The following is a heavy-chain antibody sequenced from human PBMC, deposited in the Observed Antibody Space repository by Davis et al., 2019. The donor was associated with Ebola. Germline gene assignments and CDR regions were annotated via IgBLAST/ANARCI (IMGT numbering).Heavy chain of an antibody. CDR3: ARLRMGGY. J-gene: IGHJ4*02. CDR2: INHSGST. Sequence: MPSETLSLTCAVYGVSFSGYYWSWIRQPPGKGLEWIGEINHSGSTNYNPSLKSRVTISVDTSKNQFSLKLSSVTAADTAVYYCARLRMGGYWGQGTLVTVSS. D-gene: IGHD1-26*01. V-gene: IGHV4-34*01. CDR1: GVSFSGYY.